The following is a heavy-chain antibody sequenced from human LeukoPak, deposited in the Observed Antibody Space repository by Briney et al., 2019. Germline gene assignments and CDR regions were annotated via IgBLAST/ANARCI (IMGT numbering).Heavy chain of an antibody. J-gene: IGHJ4*02. CDR3: AREEYDDLGY. CDR2: INTDGSSA. Sequence: VSRINTDGSSASYADSVKGRFTISRDNAKNTLYLQMNSLRAEDTAVYYCAREEYDDLGYWGQGTLVTVSS. D-gene: IGHD3-3*01. V-gene: IGHV3-74*01.